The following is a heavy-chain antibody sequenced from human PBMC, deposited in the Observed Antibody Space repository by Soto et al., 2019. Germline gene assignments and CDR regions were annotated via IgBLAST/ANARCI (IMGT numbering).Heavy chain of an antibody. Sequence: QVQLVQSGAEVKKPGASVKVSCKASGFTFTNYFFHWVRQAPRQGLEWMGIISPYDGSTNYVQRLQGRVTMTSATSTSTVYMELSSLRSEDTAVYYCARGDGRGSSGFYYYYGMDVWGHGTTVTVSS. CDR2: ISPYDGST. D-gene: IGHD6-25*01. CDR1: GFTFTNYF. V-gene: IGHV1-46*01. CDR3: ARGDGRGSSGFYYYYGMDV. J-gene: IGHJ6*02.